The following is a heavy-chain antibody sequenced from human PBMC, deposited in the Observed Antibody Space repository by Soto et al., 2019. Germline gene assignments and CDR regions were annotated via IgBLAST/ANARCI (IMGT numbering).Heavy chain of an antibody. V-gene: IGHV4-4*07. CDR1: GGSINTFY. J-gene: IGHJ4*02. CDR3: VSQRTTVITQAYFDY. Sequence: SETLSLTCTVSGGSINTFYWSWVRQPAGKGLEWIGRIFSSGSTSFNPSLESRVAMSVDTSKNHFSLNLNSVTASDTAVYFCVSQRTTVITQAYFDYWGPGALVTVSS. D-gene: IGHD4-4*01. CDR2: IFSSGST.